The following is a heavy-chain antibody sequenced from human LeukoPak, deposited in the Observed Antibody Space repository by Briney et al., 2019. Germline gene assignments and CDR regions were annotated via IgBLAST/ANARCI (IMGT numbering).Heavy chain of an antibody. CDR1: GYTFTSYG. J-gene: IGHJ4*02. Sequence: ASVKVSCKASGYTFTSYGISWVRQAPGQGLEWMGWISAYNGNTNYAQKLQGRVTMTTGTSTSTAYMELRSLRSDDTAVYYCAREAVVVAATRTFDYWGQGTLVTVSS. D-gene: IGHD2-15*01. V-gene: IGHV1-18*01. CDR3: AREAVVVAATRTFDY. CDR2: ISAYNGNT.